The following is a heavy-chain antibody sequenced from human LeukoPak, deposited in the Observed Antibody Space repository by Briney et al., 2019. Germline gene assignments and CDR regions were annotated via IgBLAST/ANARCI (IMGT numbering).Heavy chain of an antibody. V-gene: IGHV4-59*01. J-gene: IGHJ5*02. D-gene: IGHD2-2*01. CDR2: IYYSGST. Sequence: PSETLSLTCTASGGSISSYYWSWIRQPPGKGLEWIGYIYYSGSTNYNPSLKSRVTISVDTSKNQFSLKLSSVTAADTAVYYCARVTGIVVPAAIPVFGRWFDPWGQGTLVTVSS. CDR3: ARVTGIVVPAAIPVFGRWFDP. CDR1: GGSISSYY.